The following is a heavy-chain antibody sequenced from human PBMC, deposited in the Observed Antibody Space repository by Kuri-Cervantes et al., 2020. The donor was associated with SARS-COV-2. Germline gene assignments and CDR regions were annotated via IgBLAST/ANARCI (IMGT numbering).Heavy chain of an antibody. Sequence: ASVKVSCKASGYTFTSYDINWVRQATGQGLEWMGWMNPNSGNTGYAQKFQGRVTMTEDTSTDTAYMELSSLRSEDTAVYYCATGSVLYRSSVYWFDPWGQGTLVTVSS. J-gene: IGHJ5*02. CDR3: ATGSVLYRSSVYWFDP. CDR2: MNPNSGNT. CDR1: GYTFTSYD. V-gene: IGHV1-8*02. D-gene: IGHD3-10*01.